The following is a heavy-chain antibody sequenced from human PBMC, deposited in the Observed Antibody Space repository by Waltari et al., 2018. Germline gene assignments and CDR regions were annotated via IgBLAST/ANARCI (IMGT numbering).Heavy chain of an antibody. D-gene: IGHD3-22*01. CDR2: KWYDGRNK. Sequence: QVQLVESGGGVVQPGRSLRLSCAASGFTFSSYGMHWVRQAPGKGLEWVAVKWYDGRNKYYADSVKGRFTISRDNSKNTLYLQMNSLRAEDTAMYYCAKEENYYDSGARASAFDIWGQGTMVAVSS. V-gene: IGHV3-30*18. CDR3: AKEENYYDSGARASAFDI. J-gene: IGHJ3*02. CDR1: GFTFSSYG.